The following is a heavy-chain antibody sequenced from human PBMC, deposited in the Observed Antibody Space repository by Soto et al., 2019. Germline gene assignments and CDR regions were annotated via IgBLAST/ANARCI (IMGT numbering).Heavy chain of an antibody. Sequence: SVKVSCKASGGTFSSYTISWVRQAPGQGLEWMGRIIPILGIANYAQKFQGRVTITADKSTSTAYMELSSLRSEDTAVYYCASNSEAYCGGDCYWDDYWGQGTLVTVSS. CDR3: ASNSEAYCGGDCYWDDY. CDR1: GGTFSSYT. J-gene: IGHJ4*02. D-gene: IGHD2-21*01. CDR2: IIPILGIA. V-gene: IGHV1-69*02.